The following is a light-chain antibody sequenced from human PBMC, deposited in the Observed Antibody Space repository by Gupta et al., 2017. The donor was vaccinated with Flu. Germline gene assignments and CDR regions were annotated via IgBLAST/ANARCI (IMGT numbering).Light chain of an antibody. Sequence: EIVLPQSPATLSLSPGERATLSCRASQSVSSYLAWYKQKPGQAPRLLIYDASNRATGIPARGSGSGSGTDFTLTIRSLEPEDFAVYYCQQRSNWPTFGQGTKVEIK. V-gene: IGKV3-11*01. J-gene: IGKJ1*01. CDR2: DAS. CDR3: QQRSNWPT. CDR1: QSVSSY.